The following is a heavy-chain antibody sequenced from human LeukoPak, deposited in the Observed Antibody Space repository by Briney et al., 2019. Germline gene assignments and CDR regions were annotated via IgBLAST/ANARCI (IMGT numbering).Heavy chain of an antibody. CDR1: GFTFSSYA. V-gene: IGHV3-23*01. Sequence: GGSLRLSCAASGFTFSSYAMSWVRQAPGRGLEWDSAISASGDRTYYADSVKGRFTISRDNSKNTLYLQMNSLRAEDTAVYSCAKNGEVLSWFDPWGQGTLVTVSS. CDR2: ISASGDRT. CDR3: AKNGEVLSWFDP. J-gene: IGHJ5*02. D-gene: IGHD3-10*01.